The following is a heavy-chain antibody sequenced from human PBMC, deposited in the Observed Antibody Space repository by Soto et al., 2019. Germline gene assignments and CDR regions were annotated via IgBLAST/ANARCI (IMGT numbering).Heavy chain of an antibody. D-gene: IGHD4-17*01. Sequence: QVQLVESGGGLVKPGGSLRLSCAASGFTFSDYYMSWIRQAPGKGLEWVSYISSSGSTIYYADSVKGRFTISRDNAKNSQDLQMNRLSAEDTAVYSCASPTLTPHSGMDVWCQGTTVTVYS. CDR3: ASPTLTPHSGMDV. CDR1: GFTFSDYY. V-gene: IGHV3-11*01. CDR2: ISSSGSTI. J-gene: IGHJ6*02.